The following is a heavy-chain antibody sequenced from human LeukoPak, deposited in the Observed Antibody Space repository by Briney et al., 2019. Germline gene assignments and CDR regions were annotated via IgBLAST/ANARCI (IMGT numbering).Heavy chain of an antibody. CDR2: IYYSGST. CDR3: ARRDTAMVIDY. J-gene: IGHJ4*02. V-gene: IGHV4-39*01. D-gene: IGHD5-18*01. CDR1: GGSISSSSYY. Sequence: PSETLSLTCTVSGGSISSSSYYWGWIRQPPGKGLEWIGSIYYSGSTYYNPSLKSRVTISVDTSKNQFSLKLSSVTAADTAVYYRARRDTAMVIDYWGQGTLVTVSS.